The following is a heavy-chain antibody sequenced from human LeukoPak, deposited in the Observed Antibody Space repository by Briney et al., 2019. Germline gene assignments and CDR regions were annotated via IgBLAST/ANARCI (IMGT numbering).Heavy chain of an antibody. J-gene: IGHJ4*02. D-gene: IGHD5-12*01. CDR2: ISTTSRYI. V-gene: IGHV3-21*01. Sequence: GGSLRLSCAASGFTFTSYSMNWVRQAPGKGLEWVSSISTTSRYIYYADSVKGRFTVSRDNAKNSLYLHMNSLRAEDTAVYYCARGNSDYDHDYWGQGTLVTVSS. CDR3: ARGNSDYDHDY. CDR1: GFTFTSYS.